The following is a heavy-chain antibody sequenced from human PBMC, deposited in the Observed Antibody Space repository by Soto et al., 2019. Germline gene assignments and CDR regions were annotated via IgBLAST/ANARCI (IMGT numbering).Heavy chain of an antibody. CDR1: GDSINNSHW. CDR2: TYHSGTT. D-gene: IGHD6-13*01. J-gene: IGHJ5*02. V-gene: IGHV4-4*02. CDR3: AREVNSSPARGPNWFDP. Sequence: QVQLQESGPGLVQPSGTLSLTCAVSGDSINNSHWWSWVRQTPGKGLEWIGETYHSGTTNYNPSLKTRVTRSIDKSKNQFSLKMNSVLAADTAVYYCAREVNSSPARGPNWFDPWGQGTLVTVSS.